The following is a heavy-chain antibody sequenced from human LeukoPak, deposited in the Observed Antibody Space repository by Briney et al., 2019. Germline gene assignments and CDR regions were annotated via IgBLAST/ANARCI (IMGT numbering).Heavy chain of an antibody. CDR2: IYYSGST. D-gene: IGHD6-19*01. CDR1: GGSISSSSYY. CDR3: ARSPGYSSGWYFDY. Sequence: SETLSLTCTVSGGSISSSSYYWGWIRQPPGKGLEWIGSIYYSGSTYYNPSLKSRVTISVDTSKNQFSLKLSSVTAADTAVYYCARSPGYSSGWYFDYWGQGTLVTVSS. J-gene: IGHJ4*02. V-gene: IGHV4-39*07.